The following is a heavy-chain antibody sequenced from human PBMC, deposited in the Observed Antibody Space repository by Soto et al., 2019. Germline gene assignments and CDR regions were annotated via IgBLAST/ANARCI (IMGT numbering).Heavy chain of an antibody. D-gene: IGHD3-22*01. J-gene: IGHJ4*02. CDR2: IGTAGDT. CDR1: GFTFSSYD. Sequence: QPGGSLRLSCSASGFTFSSYDMHWVRQGPGKGLEWVSAIGTAGDTNYAGSVKGRFTISRENAKSSLYLQMNSLRAGDTAIYFCARAIGPTLFDYWGQGTLVTVSS. V-gene: IGHV3-13*04. CDR3: ARAIGPTLFDY.